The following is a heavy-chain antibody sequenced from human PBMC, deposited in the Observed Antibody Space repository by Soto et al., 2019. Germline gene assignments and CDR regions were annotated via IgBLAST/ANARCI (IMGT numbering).Heavy chain of an antibody. D-gene: IGHD6-19*01. J-gene: IGHJ4*02. CDR1: GFTFSSYA. CDR2: ISGSGGST. Sequence: GGSLRLSCAASGFTFSSYAMSWVRQAPGKGLEWVSAISGSGGSTYYADSVKGRFTISRDNSKNTLYLQMNSLRAEDTAVYYCAKEFLTPGIAVDGLDYWGQGTLVTVSS. CDR3: AKEFLTPGIAVDGLDY. V-gene: IGHV3-23*01.